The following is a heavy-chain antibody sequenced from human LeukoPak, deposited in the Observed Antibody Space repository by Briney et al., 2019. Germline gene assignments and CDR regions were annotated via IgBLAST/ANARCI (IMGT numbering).Heavy chain of an antibody. CDR2: IYYSGST. Sequence: SETLSLTCTVSGGSISSYYWSWIRQPPGKGLEWIGYIYYSGSTNYNPSLKSRVTISVDTSKNQFSLKLSSVTAADTAVYYCARVSAAADTSYYFDYWGQGTLVTVSS. D-gene: IGHD2-15*01. CDR1: GGSISSYY. J-gene: IGHJ4*02. CDR3: ARVSAAADTSYYFDY. V-gene: IGHV4-59*01.